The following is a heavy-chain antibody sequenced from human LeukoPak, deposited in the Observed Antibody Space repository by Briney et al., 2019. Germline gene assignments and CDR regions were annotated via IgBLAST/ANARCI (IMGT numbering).Heavy chain of an antibody. D-gene: IGHD5-18*01. CDR2: ISAYNGNT. CDR3: AKDRRRDTAMVTCDY. V-gene: IGHV1-18*01. Sequence: ASVKVSCKASGYTFTSYGISWVRQAPGQGLEWMGWISAYNGNTNYAQKLQGRVTMTTDTSTSTAYMELRSLRSDDTAVYYCAKDRRRDTAMVTCDYWCHGTLVTVSS. CDR1: GYTFTSYG. J-gene: IGHJ4*01.